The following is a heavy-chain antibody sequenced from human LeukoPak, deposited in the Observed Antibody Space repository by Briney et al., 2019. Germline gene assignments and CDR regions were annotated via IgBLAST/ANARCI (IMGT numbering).Heavy chain of an antibody. CDR3: ARSNQADDY. D-gene: IGHD1-14*01. Sequence: PGGSLRLSCAASEFTFSSYWMHWVRQVPGKGLVWVARINPGGSSITYADSVKGRFTISRDNAKNTLYLQMDSLRAEDTGVYYCARSNQADDYWGQGTLVTVSS. CDR2: INPGGSSI. CDR1: EFTFSSYW. J-gene: IGHJ4*02. V-gene: IGHV3-74*01.